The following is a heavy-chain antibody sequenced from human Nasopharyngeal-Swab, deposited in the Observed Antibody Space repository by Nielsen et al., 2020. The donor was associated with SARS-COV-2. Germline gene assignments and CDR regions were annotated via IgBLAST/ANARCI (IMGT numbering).Heavy chain of an antibody. V-gene: IGHV1-8*01. J-gene: IGHJ5*02. Sequence: SVTVSRKASRYTFPSYVINWVRQATGQGVEWMGWMNPNSGNTGYAQKFQGRVTMTRNTSISTAYMELSSLRSEDTAVYYCARGNRATMRVVVISLVRFWFDPWGQGTLVTVSS. CDR2: MNPNSGNT. CDR3: ARGNRATMRVVVISLVRFWFDP. CDR1: RYTFPSYV. D-gene: IGHD3-22*01.